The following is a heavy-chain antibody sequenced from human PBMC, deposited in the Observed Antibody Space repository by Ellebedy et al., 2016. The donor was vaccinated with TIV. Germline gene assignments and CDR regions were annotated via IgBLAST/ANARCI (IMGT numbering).Heavy chain of an antibody. J-gene: IGHJ6*03. CDR3: ARDRPYCSSTSCYIPYYYYCMDV. CDR1: GGSISSYY. Sequence: SETLSLXXTVSGGSISSYYWSWIRQPAGKGLGWIGRIYTSGSTNYNPSLKSRVTMSVDTSKNQFSLKLSSVTAADTAVYYCARDRPYCSSTSCYIPYYYYCMDVWGKGTTVTVSS. D-gene: IGHD2-2*02. V-gene: IGHV4-4*07. CDR2: IYTSGST.